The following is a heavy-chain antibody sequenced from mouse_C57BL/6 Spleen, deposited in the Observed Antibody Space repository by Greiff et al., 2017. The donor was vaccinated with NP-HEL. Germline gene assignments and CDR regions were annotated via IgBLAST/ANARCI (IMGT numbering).Heavy chain of an antibody. V-gene: IGHV1-26*01. CDR2: INPNNGGT. J-gene: IGHJ4*01. CDR1: GYTFTDYY. Sequence: EVQLQQSGPELVKPGASVKISCKASGYTFTDYYMNWVKQSHGKSLEWIGDINPNNGGTSYNQKFKGKATLTVDKSSSTAYMELRSLTSEDSAVYYCAVYYDYDWGSMDYWGQGTSVTVSS. D-gene: IGHD2-4*01. CDR3: AVYYDYDWGSMDY.